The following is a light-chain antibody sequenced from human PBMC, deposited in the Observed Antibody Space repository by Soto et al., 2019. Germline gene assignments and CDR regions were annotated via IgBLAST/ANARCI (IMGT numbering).Light chain of an antibody. V-gene: IGKV3-11*01. J-gene: IGKJ3*01. Sequence: EIVLTQSPATLSLSPGEIATLSCRTSQSVSIHLAWYQQKGGQAPRLLIYDQSNRATGIPARFSGSGSGTDFYLTISSLETEDSAVYYCQQRGNWPPGFTFGPGIKVDIK. CDR3: QQRGNWPPGFT. CDR2: DQS. CDR1: QSVSIH.